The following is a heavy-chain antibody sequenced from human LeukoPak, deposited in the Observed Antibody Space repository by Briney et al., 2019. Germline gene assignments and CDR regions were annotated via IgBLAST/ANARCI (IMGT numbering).Heavy chain of an antibody. D-gene: IGHD6-19*01. CDR2: IDPSDSYT. Sequence: GEPLKISCKGSGYSFTSYWISWVRQMPGKGLEWMGRIDPSDSYTNYSPSFQGHVTISADKSISTAYLQWSSLKASDTAMYYCARSGAVAGTFYYGMDVWGKGTTVTVSS. J-gene: IGHJ6*04. CDR1: GYSFTSYW. CDR3: ARSGAVAGTFYYGMDV. V-gene: IGHV5-10-1*01.